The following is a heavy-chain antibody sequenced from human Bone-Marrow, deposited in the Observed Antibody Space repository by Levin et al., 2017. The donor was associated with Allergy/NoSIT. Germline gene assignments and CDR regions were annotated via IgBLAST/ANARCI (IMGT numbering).Heavy chain of an antibody. V-gene: IGHV2-5*02. CDR1: GFSLSTSGVG. CDR3: AHRRPSSPRLLWFGANRGGFDY. CDR2: IYWDDDK. J-gene: IGHJ4*02. Sequence: ESGPTLVKPTQTLTLTCTFSGFSLSTSGVGVGWIRQPPGKALEWLALIYWDDDKRYSPSLKSRLTITKDTSKNQVVLTMTNMDPVDTATYYCAHRRPSSPRLLWFGANRGGFDYWGQGTLVTVSS. D-gene: IGHD3-10*01.